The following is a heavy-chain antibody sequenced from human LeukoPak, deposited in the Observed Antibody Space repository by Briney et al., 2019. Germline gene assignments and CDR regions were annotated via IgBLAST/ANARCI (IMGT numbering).Heavy chain of an antibody. CDR2: IKQDGSEK. CDR1: GFTFTTYW. J-gene: IGHJ4*02. CDR3: ARDRVFSRY. D-gene: IGHD2-8*01. Sequence: GRSLRLSCAASGFTFTTYWMTWVRQAPGKGLEWVANIKQDGSEKYYVDSVKGRFTISRDNAKNSLYLQMNSLRTEDTAVYYCARDRVFSRYWGQGTLVTVSS. V-gene: IGHV3-7*01.